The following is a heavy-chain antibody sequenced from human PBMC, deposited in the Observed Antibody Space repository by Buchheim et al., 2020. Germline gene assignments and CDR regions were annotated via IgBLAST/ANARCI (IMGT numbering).Heavy chain of an antibody. CDR3: ARGYSYGYLLNYYYYMDV. V-gene: IGHV4-39*01. CDR2: IYYSGST. Sequence: QLQLQESGPGLVKPSETLPLTCTVSGGSISSSSYYWGWIRQPPGKGLEWIGSIYYSGSTYYNPSLKSRVTISVDTSKNQFSLKLSSVTAADTAVYYCARGYSYGYLLNYYYYMDVWGKGTT. J-gene: IGHJ6*03. D-gene: IGHD5-18*01. CDR1: GGSISSSSYY.